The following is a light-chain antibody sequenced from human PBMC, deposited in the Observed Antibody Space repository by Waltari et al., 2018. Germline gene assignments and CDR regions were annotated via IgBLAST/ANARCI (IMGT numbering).Light chain of an antibody. CDR2: EVN. J-gene: IGLJ2*01. V-gene: IGLV2-8*01. CDR3: SSYSGSNNLGV. Sequence: QSALTQPPSASGSPGQSVTISCTGTSSEVGGYNYVHWYQQHPGKAPKLIISEVNKRPSGVPDRFSGSKSGNTASLTVSGLQADDEADYYCSSYSGSNNLGVFGGGTKLTVL. CDR1: SSEVGGYNY.